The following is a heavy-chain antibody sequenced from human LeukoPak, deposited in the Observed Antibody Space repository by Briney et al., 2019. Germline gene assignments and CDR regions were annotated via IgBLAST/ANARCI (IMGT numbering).Heavy chain of an antibody. CDR1: GYTFTGYY. J-gene: IGHJ4*02. CDR2: INPSGGST. Sequence: GASVKVSCKASGYTFTGYYMHWVRQAPGQGLEWMGIINPSGGSTSYAQKFQGRVTMTRDTSTSTVYMELSSLRSEDTAVYYCARAAGALRVFDYWGQGTLVTVSS. D-gene: IGHD1-26*01. V-gene: IGHV1-46*01. CDR3: ARAAGALRVFDY.